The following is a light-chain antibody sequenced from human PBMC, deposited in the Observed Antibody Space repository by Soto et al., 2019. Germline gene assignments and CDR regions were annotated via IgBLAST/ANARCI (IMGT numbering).Light chain of an antibody. V-gene: IGLV2-14*01. CDR1: SSDVGGYNY. J-gene: IGLJ3*02. CDR3: SSDTGSSTPV. Sequence: QSALTQPASVSGSPGQSITISCTGTSSDVGGYNYVSWYQHHPGKAPKLMIYEVSNRPSGVSHRFSGSKSGNMASLTISGHQAEDAADYYCSSDTGSSTPVFGGGTKLTVL. CDR2: EVS.